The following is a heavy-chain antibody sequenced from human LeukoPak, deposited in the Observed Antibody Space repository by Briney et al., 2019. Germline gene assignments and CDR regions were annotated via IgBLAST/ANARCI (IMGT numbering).Heavy chain of an antibody. CDR3: ARVVVVPAAMQYYYYYYGMDV. Sequence: PGGSLRLSCAASGFTFSDYYMSWIRHAPGKGLEWVSYISSSGSTIYYADSVKGRFTISRDNAKNSLYLQMNSLRAEDTAVYYCARVVVVPAAMQYYYYYYGMDVWGQGTTVTVSS. CDR2: ISSSGSTI. J-gene: IGHJ6*02. V-gene: IGHV3-11*01. D-gene: IGHD2-2*01. CDR1: GFTFSDYY.